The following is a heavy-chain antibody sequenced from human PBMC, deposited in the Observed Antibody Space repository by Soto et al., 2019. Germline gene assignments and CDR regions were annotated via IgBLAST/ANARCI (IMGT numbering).Heavy chain of an antibody. CDR1: GGSISSDDYY. Sequence: PSETLSLTCSVSGGSISSDDYYWTWIRQPPGEGLEWIGYIYYTGRTSSTPSLESRVTISIETSKNQFSLKLSSVSAADTAVYYCAREGSSSPEYFDFWGPGTLVTVSS. D-gene: IGHD2-15*01. J-gene: IGHJ4*02. V-gene: IGHV4-30-4*01. CDR3: AREGSSSPEYFDF. CDR2: IYYTGRT.